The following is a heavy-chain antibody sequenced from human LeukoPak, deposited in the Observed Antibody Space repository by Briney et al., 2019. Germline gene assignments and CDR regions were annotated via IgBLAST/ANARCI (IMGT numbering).Heavy chain of an antibody. D-gene: IGHD3-3*01. V-gene: IGHV4-34*01. CDR3: ARGPYDFWSGRLRFLDY. Sequence: SETLSLTCAVYGGSFSGYYWSWIRQPPGKGLEWIGEIDHSGSTNYNPSLKSRVTISVDTSKNQFSLKLSSVTAADTAVYYCARGPYDFWSGRLRFLDYWGRGTLVTVSS. CDR2: IDHSGST. CDR1: GGSFSGYY. J-gene: IGHJ4*02.